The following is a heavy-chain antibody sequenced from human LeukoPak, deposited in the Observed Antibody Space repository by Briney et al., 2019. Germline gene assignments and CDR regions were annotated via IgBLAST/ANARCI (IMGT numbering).Heavy chain of an antibody. V-gene: IGHV4-34*01. Sequence: SETLSLTCAVCGVSFSGYYWSWIRQPPGKGLKWIGGINHSRSTNYKPSLTSRVTISVDTSKNQFSLKLSSVTAADTAVYYCARSRKIAAAGLLGHVTRLPFVQWGQGTLVTVSS. CDR1: GVSFSGYY. J-gene: IGHJ4*02. CDR2: INHSRST. D-gene: IGHD6-13*01. CDR3: ARSRKIAAAGLLGHVTRLPFVQ.